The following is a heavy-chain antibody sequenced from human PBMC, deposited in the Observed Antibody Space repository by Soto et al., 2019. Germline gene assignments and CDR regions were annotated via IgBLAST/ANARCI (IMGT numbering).Heavy chain of an antibody. V-gene: IGHV3-23*01. D-gene: IGHD4-17*01. CDR1: GFTFSSYA. J-gene: IGHJ4*02. CDR3: ANRPADYDLFDY. CDR2: ISGSGGST. Sequence: EVQLLESGGGLIQPGGSLRLSCAASGFTFSSYAMSWVRQAPGKGLVWVSVISGSGGSTYYADSVKGRFTISRDNSKNTLYLQMNSLRAEDTAVYYCANRPADYDLFDYWGQGTLVTVSS.